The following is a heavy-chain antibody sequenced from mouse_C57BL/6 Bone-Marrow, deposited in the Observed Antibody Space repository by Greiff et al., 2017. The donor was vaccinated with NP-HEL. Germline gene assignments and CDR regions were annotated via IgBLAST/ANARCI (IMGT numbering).Heavy chain of an antibody. D-gene: IGHD1-1*01. CDR1: EYEFPSHD. J-gene: IGHJ2*01. Sequence: DVMLVESGGGLVQPGESLKLSCESNEYEFPSHDMSWVRKTPEKRLELVAAINSDGGSTYYPDTMERRFIISRDNTKKTLYLQMSSLRSEDTAFYYCARQEGLRQYYFDYWGQGTTLTVSS. V-gene: IGHV5-2*01. CDR2: INSDGGST. CDR3: ARQEGLRQYYFDY.